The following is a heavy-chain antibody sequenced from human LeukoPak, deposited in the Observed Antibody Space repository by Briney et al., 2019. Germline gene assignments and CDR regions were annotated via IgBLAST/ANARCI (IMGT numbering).Heavy chain of an antibody. V-gene: IGHV4-34*01. CDR2: INHSGST. J-gene: IGHJ3*02. CDR1: GGSFSGYY. CDR3: ARGFKYDILTGYYKGDAFDI. Sequence: PSETLSLTCAVYGGSFSGYYWSWIRQPPGKGLEWIGEINHSGSTNYNPSLKSQVTISVDTSKNQFSLKLSSVTAADTAVYYCARGFKYDILTGYYKGDAFDIWGQGTMVTVSS. D-gene: IGHD3-9*01.